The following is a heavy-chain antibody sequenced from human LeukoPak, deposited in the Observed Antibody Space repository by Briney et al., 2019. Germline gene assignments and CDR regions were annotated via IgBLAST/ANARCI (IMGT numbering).Heavy chain of an antibody. CDR2: IKQDGREK. J-gene: IGHJ4*02. V-gene: IGHV3-7*01. CDR3: ARDWGIVVVPAAISVGGKYSDY. D-gene: IGHD2-2*02. CDR1: GFTFSSYW. Sequence: PGGSLRISCAASGFTFSSYWVSWVRQAPGKGLEWVANIKQDGREKYYVDSVKGRFTISRDNAKNSLYLQMNSLRAEDTAVYYCARDWGIVVVPAAISVGGKYSDYWGQGTLVTVSS.